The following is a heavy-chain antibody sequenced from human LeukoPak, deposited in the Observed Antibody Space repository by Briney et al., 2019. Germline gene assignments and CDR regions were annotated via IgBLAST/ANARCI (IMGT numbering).Heavy chain of an antibody. V-gene: IGHV4-34*01. CDR2: INHSGST. D-gene: IGHD3-10*01. CDR3: ARGRFGDRKLPVDY. J-gene: IGHJ4*02. Sequence: GSLRLSCAASGFTFSSYAMSWIRQPPGKGLEWIGEINHSGSTNYNPSLKSRVTISVDTSKNQFSLKLSSVTAADTAVYYCARGRFGDRKLPVDYWGQGTLVTVSS. CDR1: GFTFSSYA.